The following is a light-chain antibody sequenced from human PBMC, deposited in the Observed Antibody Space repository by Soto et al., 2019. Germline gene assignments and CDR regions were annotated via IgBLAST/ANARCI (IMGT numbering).Light chain of an antibody. CDR1: QSISSW. J-gene: IGKJ1*01. CDR3: QQYYTYPWT. CDR2: KAS. V-gene: IGKV1-5*03. Sequence: DIQMTQSPSTLSASVGDRVTITCLASQSISSWLAWYQQRPGKAPKLLIYKASNLESGVPSRFSGSGSGTELTLTISSLHPDDFATYYCQQYYTYPWTFGPGTKVEIK.